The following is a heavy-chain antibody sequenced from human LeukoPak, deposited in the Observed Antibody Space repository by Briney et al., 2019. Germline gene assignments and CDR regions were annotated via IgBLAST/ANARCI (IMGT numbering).Heavy chain of an antibody. CDR2: INPSSGST. CDR3: ARGDGYSSSWGLFDY. D-gene: IGHD6-13*01. Sequence: ASVKVSCTASGYTFTSSYMHWVRQAPGQGLGWMGIINPSSGSTSYATKFQGRVNMTRDTSTSTVYMELSSLRSEDTAVYYCARGDGYSSSWGLFDYWGQGTLVTVSS. CDR1: GYTFTSSY. V-gene: IGHV1-46*01. J-gene: IGHJ4*02.